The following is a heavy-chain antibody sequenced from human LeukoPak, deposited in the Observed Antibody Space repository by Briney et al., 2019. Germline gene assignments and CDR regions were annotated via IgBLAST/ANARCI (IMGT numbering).Heavy chain of an antibody. D-gene: IGHD2-2*01. CDR2: INPNSGGT. J-gene: IGHJ6*02. Sequence: ASVKVSCKASGHTFTRYYMHWVRQAPGQRLEWMGWINPNSGGTNYAQKFQGRVTMTRDTSISTAYMELSRLRSDDTAVYYCARDRGYCSSTSCYYYYGMDVWGQGTTVTVSS. CDR3: ARDRGYCSSTSCYYYYGMDV. CDR1: GHTFTRYY. V-gene: IGHV1-2*02.